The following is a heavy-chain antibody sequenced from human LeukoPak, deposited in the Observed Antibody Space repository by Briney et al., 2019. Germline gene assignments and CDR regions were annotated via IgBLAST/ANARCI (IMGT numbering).Heavy chain of an antibody. D-gene: IGHD1-26*01. CDR2: INHSGST. CDR1: GGSFSGYY. CDR3: ARGWEMPLGEFDY. Sequence: SETLSLTCAVYGGSFSGYYWSWIRQPPGKGLEWIGEINHSGSTNYNPSLKSRVTISVDTSKNQFSLKLSSVTAADTAVYYCARGWEMPLGEFDYWGQGTLVTVSS. V-gene: IGHV4-34*01. J-gene: IGHJ4*02.